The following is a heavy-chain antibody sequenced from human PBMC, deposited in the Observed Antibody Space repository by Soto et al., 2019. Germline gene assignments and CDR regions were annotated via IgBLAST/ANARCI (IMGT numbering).Heavy chain of an antibody. D-gene: IGHD6-19*01. Sequence: EVQLVESGGGLVQPGGSLRLSCAASGFTLSSYSMHWVRQAPGKGLEWVSCISASGGTIYYADSVKGRFTISRDNAKNTLSVQKSSLREEHTAEYFCARETGLRSSGWSYYFDFWGQGTLVTVSS. CDR2: ISASGGTI. J-gene: IGHJ4*02. CDR3: ARETGLRSSGWSYYFDF. V-gene: IGHV3-48*02. CDR1: GFTLSSYS.